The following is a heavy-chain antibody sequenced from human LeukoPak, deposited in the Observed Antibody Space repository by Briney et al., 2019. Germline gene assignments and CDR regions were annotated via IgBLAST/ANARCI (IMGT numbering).Heavy chain of an antibody. CDR2: ISSSSSYI. CDR3: ATTPYSRGGEG. J-gene: IGHJ4*02. CDR1: GFTFSSYS. Sequence: GGSLRLSCAASGFTFSSYSMNWLRQAPGKGLEWVSSISSSSSYIYYADSVKGRFTISRDNAKNSLYLQMNSLRAEDTAVYYCATTPYSRGGEGWGQGNLVTVSS. V-gene: IGHV3-21*01. D-gene: IGHD6-13*01.